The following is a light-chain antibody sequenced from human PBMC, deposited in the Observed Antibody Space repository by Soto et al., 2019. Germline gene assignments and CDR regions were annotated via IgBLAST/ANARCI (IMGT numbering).Light chain of an antibody. CDR2: DVT. V-gene: IGLV2-14*03. Sequence: QSALTQPASVSGSPGQSITISCTGTSSDVGGYNYVSWYQQHPGKAPKLMIYDVTNRPSGVSNRFSGSKSANTASLTISGLQAEDEADYYSSSFTTSSTLVFGGGTKLTVL. CDR3: SSFTTSSTLV. J-gene: IGLJ2*01. CDR1: SSDVGGYNY.